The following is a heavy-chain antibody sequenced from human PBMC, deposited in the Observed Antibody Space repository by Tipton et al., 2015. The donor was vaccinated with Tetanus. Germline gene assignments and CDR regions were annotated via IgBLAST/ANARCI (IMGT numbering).Heavy chain of an antibody. D-gene: IGHD2-21*01. V-gene: IGHV3-20*04. Sequence: SLRLSCEASGFSFEDYGMSWVRQVPGKGLEWVSGIKWNGESTAYADSVKGRFTISRDNARNSVSLHMNSLRDDDTAVYYCARRGEARANWFDSWGQGTLVTVSS. CDR1: GFSFEDYG. CDR2: IKWNGEST. CDR3: ARRGEARANWFDS. J-gene: IGHJ5*01.